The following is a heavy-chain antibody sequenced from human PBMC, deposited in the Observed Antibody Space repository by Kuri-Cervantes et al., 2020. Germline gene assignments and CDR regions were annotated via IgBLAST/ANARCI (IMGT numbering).Heavy chain of an antibody. CDR2: IKQDGSEK. CDR1: GFTFSNYW. V-gene: IGHV3-7*03. Sequence: GGSLRLSCAASGFTFSNYWMHWVRQAPGKGLEWVANIKQDGSEKYYVDSVKGRFTISRDNSKNTLYLQMNSLRAEDTAVYYCAKPDRGVVKDYWGQGTLVTVSS. D-gene: IGHD4-23*01. CDR3: AKPDRGVVKDY. J-gene: IGHJ4*02.